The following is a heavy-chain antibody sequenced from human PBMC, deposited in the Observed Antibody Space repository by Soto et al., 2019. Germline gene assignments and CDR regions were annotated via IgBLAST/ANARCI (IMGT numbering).Heavy chain of an antibody. V-gene: IGHV2-26*01. D-gene: IGHD3-3*01. CDR3: ARVTIFGVVMQFDY. CDR1: GFSLSNARMG. CDR2: IFSNDEK. J-gene: IGHJ4*02. Sequence: QVTLKESGPVLVKPTETLTLTCTVSGFSLSNARMGVSWIRQPPGKALEWLAHIFSNDEKSYSTSLKSRLTSSKDTSQSQVVLTMTNIAPVDTATYYFARVTIFGVVMQFDYWGQGTLVTVSS.